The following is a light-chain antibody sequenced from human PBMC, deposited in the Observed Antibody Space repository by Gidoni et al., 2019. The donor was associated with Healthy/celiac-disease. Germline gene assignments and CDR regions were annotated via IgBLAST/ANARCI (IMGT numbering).Light chain of an antibody. V-gene: IGLV3-1*01. CDR1: KLGDKY. CDR3: QAWDSSTAHYV. J-gene: IGLJ1*01. Sequence: SYELTQPPSVSVSPGQTASITCSGDKLGDKYACWYQQKPGQSPVRVIYQDSKRPSGIPERFSGSNSGNTATLTISGTQAMDEADYYCQAWDSSTAHYVFGTGTKVTVL. CDR2: QDS.